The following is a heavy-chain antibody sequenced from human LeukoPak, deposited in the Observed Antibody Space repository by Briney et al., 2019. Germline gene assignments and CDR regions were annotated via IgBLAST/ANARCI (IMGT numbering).Heavy chain of an antibody. CDR1: GDSVSRSDSN. CDR2: IYYSGRT. Sequence: PSETLSLTCTIFGDSVSRSDSNWDWIRQPPGKGLEWIGTIYYSGRTYYSPSLKSRVPLSVDMSNNQFSLTLSSVTAADTALYFCARRRYYDSSGYLEWGQGTLVTVSS. J-gene: IGHJ1*01. D-gene: IGHD3-22*01. V-gene: IGHV4-39*01. CDR3: ARRRYYDSSGYLE.